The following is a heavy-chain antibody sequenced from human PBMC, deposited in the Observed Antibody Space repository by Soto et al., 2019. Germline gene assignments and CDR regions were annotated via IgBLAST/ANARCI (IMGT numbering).Heavy chain of an antibody. V-gene: IGHV3-21*01. D-gene: IGHD2-15*01. Sequence: PGGSLRLSCAASGFTFSSYSMNWVRQAPGRGLEWVSSISSSSSYIYYADSVKGRFTISRDNAKNSLYLQMNSLRAEDTAVYYCARDYCSGGSCYSGVNAFDIWGQGTMVTVSS. CDR1: GFTFSSYS. J-gene: IGHJ3*02. CDR2: ISSSSSYI. CDR3: ARDYCSGGSCYSGVNAFDI.